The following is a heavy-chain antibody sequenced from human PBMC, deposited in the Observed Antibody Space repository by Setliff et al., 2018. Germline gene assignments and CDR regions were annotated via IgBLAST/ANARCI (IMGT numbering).Heavy chain of an antibody. V-gene: IGHV1-18*01. CDR3: ARDTHQWDLLYFDS. CDR1: GYTFTSYG. CDR2: ISTRNDDT. Sequence: GASVKVSCKASGYTFTSYGVSWVRQAPGQGLEWMGWISTRNDDTGYAQKFKGRVTLTTDTSTNTKYMELRSLRSDDTAIYYCARDTHQWDLLYFDSWGQGTLVTVSS. J-gene: IGHJ4*02. D-gene: IGHD1-26*01.